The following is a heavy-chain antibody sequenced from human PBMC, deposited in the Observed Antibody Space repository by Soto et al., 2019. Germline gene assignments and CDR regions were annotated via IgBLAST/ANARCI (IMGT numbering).Heavy chain of an antibody. Sequence: PGGSLRLSCAASGFTFSSYAMSWVRQAPGKGLEWVSAISGSGGSTYYADSVKGRFTISRDNSKNTLYLQMNSLRAEDTAVYYCAKDLKLLWFGAFPSQSKWGQGTLVPVSS. CDR1: GFTFSSYA. CDR2: ISGSGGST. J-gene: IGHJ4*02. CDR3: AKDLKLLWFGAFPSQSK. D-gene: IGHD3-10*01. V-gene: IGHV3-23*01.